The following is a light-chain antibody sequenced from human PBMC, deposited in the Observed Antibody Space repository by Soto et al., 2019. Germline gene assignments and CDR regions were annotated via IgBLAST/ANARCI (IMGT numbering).Light chain of an antibody. V-gene: IGKV1-5*03. J-gene: IGKJ1*01. CDR3: QQYNTYSRT. CDR1: QNVDRW. CDR2: EAS. Sequence: DIQMTQSPSTLSAFVGDRVTITCRASQNVDRWLAWYQQRPGKAPRVLIYEASSLESGVPSRFSGGGSGTEFTLTISSLQPDDFATYYCQQYNTYSRTFGQGTKVEIE.